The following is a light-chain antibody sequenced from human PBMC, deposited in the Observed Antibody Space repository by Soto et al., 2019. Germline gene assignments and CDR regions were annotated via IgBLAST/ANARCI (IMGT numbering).Light chain of an antibody. CDR3: QTWGTGSRNVV. J-gene: IGLJ2*01. Sequence: QAVVTQSPSASASLGASVKLTCTLSSGHSSYAIAWHQQQPEKGPRYLMKLNSDGSHSKGDGIPDRFSGSSSGAERYLTISSLQSEDEADYYCQTWGTGSRNVVFGGGTKLTVL. V-gene: IGLV4-69*01. CDR1: SGHSSYA. CDR2: LNSDGSH.